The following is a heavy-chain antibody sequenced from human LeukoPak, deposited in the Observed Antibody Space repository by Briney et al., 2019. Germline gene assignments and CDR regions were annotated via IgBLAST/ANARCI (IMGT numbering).Heavy chain of an antibody. CDR1: GVTFSSYA. CDR3: ARGIRGYAFDI. CDR2: ISYDGSNK. V-gene: IGHV3-30-3*01. J-gene: IGHJ3*02. D-gene: IGHD3-10*01. Sequence: PGRSLRLSCAASGVTFSSYAMHWVRQAPGKGLEWVAVISYDGSNKYYADSVKGRFTISRDNSKNTLYLQMNSLRAEDTAVYYCARGIRGYAFDIWGQGTMVTVSS.